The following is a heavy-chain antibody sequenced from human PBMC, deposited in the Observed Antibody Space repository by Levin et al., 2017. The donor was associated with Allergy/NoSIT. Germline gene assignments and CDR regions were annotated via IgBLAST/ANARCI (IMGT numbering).Heavy chain of an antibody. D-gene: IGHD1-26*01. Sequence: NTSETLSLTCNVSGGSIRGGSYSWGWIRQPPETGLEWIGTISSGRSTYYNPSFNSRLTISLDTSKNLFSLKLDSLTAADTAVYYCATGPSGFDYWGQGTLVTVSS. CDR1: GGSIRGGSYS. CDR2: ISSGRST. J-gene: IGHJ4*02. V-gene: IGHV4-39*01. CDR3: ATGPSGFDY.